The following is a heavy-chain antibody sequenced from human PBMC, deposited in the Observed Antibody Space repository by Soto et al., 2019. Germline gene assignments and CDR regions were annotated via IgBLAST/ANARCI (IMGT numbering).Heavy chain of an antibody. CDR3: ARETSTIFGVVIDTYYGMDV. J-gene: IGHJ6*02. Sequence: SETLSLTCTVSGGSISSGGYYWSWIRQHPGKGLEWIGYIYYSGSTYYNPSLKSRVTISVDTSKNQFPLKLSSVTAADTAVYYCARETSTIFGVVIDTYYGMDVWGQGTTVTVSS. CDR1: GGSISSGGYY. CDR2: IYYSGST. V-gene: IGHV4-31*03. D-gene: IGHD3-3*01.